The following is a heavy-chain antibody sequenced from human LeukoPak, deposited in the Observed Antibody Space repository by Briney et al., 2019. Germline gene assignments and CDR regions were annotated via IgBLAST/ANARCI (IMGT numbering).Heavy chain of an antibody. CDR3: VKQFLWRGYFDY. CDR2: INHSGST. J-gene: IGHJ4*02. Sequence: NSSETLSLTCAVYGGSFSGYYWSWIRQPPGKGLEWIGEINHSGSTNYNPSLESRVTISVDTSKNQFSLKLSSVTAADTAVYYCVKQFLWRGYFDYWGQGTLVTVSS. V-gene: IGHV4-34*01. CDR1: GGSFSGYY. D-gene: IGHD2-21*01.